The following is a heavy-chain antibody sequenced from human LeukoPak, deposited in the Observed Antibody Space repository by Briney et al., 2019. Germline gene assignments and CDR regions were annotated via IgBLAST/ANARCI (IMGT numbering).Heavy chain of an antibody. J-gene: IGHJ5*02. D-gene: IGHD6-13*01. CDR1: GFSLSTSGMC. CDR2: IYYSGST. V-gene: IGHV4-61*08. CDR3: ARAKGGSSWYLWFDP. Sequence: SGPTLVNPTQTLTLTCTFSGFSLSTSGMCVSWIRQPPGKGLEWIGYIYYSGSTNYNPSLKSRVTISVDTSKNQFSLKLSSVTAADTAVYYCARAKGGSSWYLWFDPWGQGTLVTVSS.